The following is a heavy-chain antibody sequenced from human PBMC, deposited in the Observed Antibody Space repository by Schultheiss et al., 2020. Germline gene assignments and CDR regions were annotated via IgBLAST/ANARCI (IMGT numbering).Heavy chain of an antibody. CDR1: GGSFSGYY. CDR3: ARRVIAARALYNWFDP. V-gene: IGHV4-34*01. CDR2: INHSGST. D-gene: IGHD6-6*01. J-gene: IGHJ5*02. Sequence: SETLSLTCAVYGGSFSGYYWSWIRQPPGKGLEWIGEINHSGSTNYNPSLKSRVTISVDTSKNQFSLKLSSVTAADTAVYYCARRVIAARALYNWFDPWGQGTLVTVSS.